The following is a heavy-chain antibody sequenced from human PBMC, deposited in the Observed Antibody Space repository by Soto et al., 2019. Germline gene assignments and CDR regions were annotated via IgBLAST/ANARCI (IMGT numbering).Heavy chain of an antibody. V-gene: IGHV3-23*01. J-gene: IGHJ4*02. CDR1: AFIFSDYA. Sequence: PGGSLRLSCAASAFIFSDYAMTWVRQAPGKGLEWVSTISGSGGSTYYADSVKGRFTISRDNSKNTLYLQMNSLRAEDTAVYYCAKGAYYGDPRQFVYWGQGTLVTVSS. CDR2: ISGSGGST. CDR3: AKGAYYGDPRQFVY. D-gene: IGHD4-17*01.